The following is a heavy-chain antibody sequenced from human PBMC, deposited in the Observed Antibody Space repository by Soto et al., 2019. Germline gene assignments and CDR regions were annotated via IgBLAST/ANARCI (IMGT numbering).Heavy chain of an antibody. Sequence: PSETLSLTCAVSGGSISSSSYYWGWISQPPGKGLEWIGSIYYSGSTYYNPSLKSRVTISVDTSKNQFSLKLSSVTAADTAVYYCARQYLVTTGTTGWGQGTLVTVSS. D-gene: IGHD1-1*01. J-gene: IGHJ4*02. CDR1: GGSISSSSYY. V-gene: IGHV4-39*01. CDR3: ARQYLVTTGTTG. CDR2: IYYSGST.